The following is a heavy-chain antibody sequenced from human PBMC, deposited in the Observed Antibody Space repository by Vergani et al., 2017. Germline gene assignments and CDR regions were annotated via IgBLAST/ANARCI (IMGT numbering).Heavy chain of an antibody. V-gene: IGHV3-30-3*01. CDR1: GFTFSSYA. D-gene: IGHD2-2*01. CDR3: ARCPRYQLLSVWFDP. CDR2: ISYDGSNK. J-gene: IGHJ5*02. Sequence: QVQLVESGGGVVQTGRSLRLSCAASGFTFSSYAMHWVRQAPGKGLEWVAVISYDGSNKYYADSVKGRFTISRDNSKNTLYLQMNSLRAEDTAVYYCARCPRYQLLSVWFDPWGQGSLVTVSS.